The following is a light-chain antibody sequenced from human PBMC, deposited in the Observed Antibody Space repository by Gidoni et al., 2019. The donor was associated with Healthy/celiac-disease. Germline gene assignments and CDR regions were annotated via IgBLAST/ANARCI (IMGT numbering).Light chain of an antibody. CDR1: QRVSSN. J-gene: IGKJ1*01. CDR3: QQYNNWPRT. V-gene: IGKV3-15*01. CDR2: GAS. Sequence: EIVMTQSPATLSVSPGERATLSCRASQRVSSNLAWYQQKPGQAPRLLIYGASTRATGSPARFSGSGSGTEFTLNISSLQSEDFAVYYCQQYNNWPRTFGQGTKVEIK.